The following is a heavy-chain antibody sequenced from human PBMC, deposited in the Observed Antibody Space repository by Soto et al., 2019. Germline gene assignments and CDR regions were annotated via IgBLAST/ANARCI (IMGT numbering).Heavy chain of an antibody. CDR3: AREGHCSGGSCYSRLYYYYGMDV. CDR1: GGSISSGGYY. V-gene: IGHV4-31*03. CDR2: IYYSGST. J-gene: IGHJ6*02. D-gene: IGHD2-15*01. Sequence: SETLSLTCTVSGGSISSGGYYWSWIRQHPGKGLEWIGYIYYSGSTYYNPPLKSRVTISVDTSKNQFSLKLSSVTAADTAVYYCAREGHCSGGSCYSRLYYYYGMDVWGQGTTVTVSS.